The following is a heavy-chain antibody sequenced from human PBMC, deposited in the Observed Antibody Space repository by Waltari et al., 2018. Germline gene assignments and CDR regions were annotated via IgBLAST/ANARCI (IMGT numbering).Heavy chain of an antibody. Sequence: QVQLVQSGAEVKKPGASVKVSCKASGYTFPSYYMHWVRQAPGQGLEWMGIINPRGGSTSNEQKFQGRGTMTRDTSTSTVYMELSSLRSEDTAVYYCARAYRITIFGVVIYWGQGTLVTVSS. CDR1: GYTFPSYY. CDR3: ARAYRITIFGVVIY. J-gene: IGHJ4*02. D-gene: IGHD3-3*01. V-gene: IGHV1-46*01. CDR2: INPRGGST.